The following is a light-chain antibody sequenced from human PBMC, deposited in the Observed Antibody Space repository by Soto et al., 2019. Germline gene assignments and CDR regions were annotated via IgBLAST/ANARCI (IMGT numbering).Light chain of an antibody. CDR3: QQYHNWPPYT. V-gene: IGKV3-15*01. Sequence: EIVMTQSPATLSVSPGEIATLSCRASQSVSTNLAWYEQKPGPAPRLLMYGASTRATGIPARFSGSGSGTEFTLTISSLQTEDFSVYYCQQYHNWPPYTFGQGTKLEIK. CDR1: QSVSTN. CDR2: GAS. J-gene: IGKJ2*01.